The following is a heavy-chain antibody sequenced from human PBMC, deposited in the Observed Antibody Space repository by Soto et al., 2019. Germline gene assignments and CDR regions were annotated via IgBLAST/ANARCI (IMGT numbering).Heavy chain of an antibody. V-gene: IGHV3-23*01. CDR2: ITRSRGGS. D-gene: IGHD2-8*02. Sequence: TGGSLRRSCAASGFIFSSYSISWVRQAPGEGLEWVSTITRSRGGSHTVSYPDSVKGRLTMSREKSPNTLYLQMNNLRAEDTAVHYCAKPPGHQPLHWFEPWGQGTMVTVSS. CDR1: GFIFSSYS. J-gene: IGHJ5*02. CDR3: AKPPGHQPLHWFEP.